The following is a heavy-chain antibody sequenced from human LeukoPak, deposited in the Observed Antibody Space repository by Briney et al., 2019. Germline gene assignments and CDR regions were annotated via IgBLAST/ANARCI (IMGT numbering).Heavy chain of an antibody. D-gene: IGHD1-26*01. CDR2: IEQSGST. Sequence: SETLSLTCAVYGGSFSGYFCSWIRQSPGKDLEWIGEIEQSGSTKNNPSLKSRVTMSRDTSKKQFSLKLRSLTAADTAVYFCARSQAEWAAPGFDNWGQGTMVTVSS. J-gene: IGHJ3*02. V-gene: IGHV4-34*01. CDR3: ARSQAEWAAPGFDN. CDR1: GGSFSGYF.